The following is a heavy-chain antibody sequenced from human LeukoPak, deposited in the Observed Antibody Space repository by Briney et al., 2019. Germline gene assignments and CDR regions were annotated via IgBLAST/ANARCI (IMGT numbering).Heavy chain of an antibody. CDR1: GGSISSSIYY. CDR2: IYYNVAT. J-gene: IGHJ4*02. CDR3: ARVRDGYNRNWAY. V-gene: IGHV4-39*02. Sequence: SETLSLTCTVSGGSISSSIYYWGWFRQPPGKGLEWIGSIYYNVATYYNSSLKSRVTISVDTSKNHLSLKLSSVTAADTAVYYCARVRDGYNRNWAYWGQGTLVSVSS. D-gene: IGHD5-24*01.